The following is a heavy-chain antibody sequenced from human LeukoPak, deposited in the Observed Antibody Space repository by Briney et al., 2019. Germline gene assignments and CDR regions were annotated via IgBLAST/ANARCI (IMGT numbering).Heavy chain of an antibody. CDR2: IIPIFGTA. V-gene: IGHV1-69*13. CDR3: ARDLKAATVTTYYYYMDA. D-gene: IGHD4-17*01. J-gene: IGHJ6*03. CDR1: GGTFSSYA. Sequence: ASVKVSCKASGGTFSSYAISWVRQAPGQGLEWMGGIIPIFGTANYAQKFQGRVTITADESTSTAYMELSSLRSEDTAVYYCARDLKAATVTTYYYYMDAWGKGTTVTISS.